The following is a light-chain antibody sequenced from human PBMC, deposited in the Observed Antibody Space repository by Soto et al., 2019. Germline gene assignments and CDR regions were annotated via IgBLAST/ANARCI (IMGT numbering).Light chain of an antibody. J-gene: IGLJ2*01. CDR1: SSDVGGYKY. CDR3: CAYAGSYTVL. V-gene: IGLV2-11*01. Sequence: QSALTQPRSVSGSPGQSDTISCTGTSSDVGGYKYVSWYQQHPGKVPKLMMFDVSERPSGVPDRFSGSKSGNTASLSISGLPAEDEADYYCCAYAGSYTVLFGGGTKLTVL. CDR2: DVS.